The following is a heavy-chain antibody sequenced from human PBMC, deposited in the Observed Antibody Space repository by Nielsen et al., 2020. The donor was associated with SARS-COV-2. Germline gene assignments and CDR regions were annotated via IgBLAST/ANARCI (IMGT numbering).Heavy chain of an antibody. D-gene: IGHD6-13*01. CDR3: AKGYSSSWYVPYNY. Sequence: GGSLKLSCAASGFTFDDYAMHWVRQAPGKGLEWVSGISWNSGSIGYADSVKGRFTISRDNAKNSLYLEMNSLRPEDTALYYCAKGYSSSWYVPYNYWGQGTLVTVSS. J-gene: IGHJ4*02. CDR2: ISWNSGSI. V-gene: IGHV3-9*01. CDR1: GFTFDDYA.